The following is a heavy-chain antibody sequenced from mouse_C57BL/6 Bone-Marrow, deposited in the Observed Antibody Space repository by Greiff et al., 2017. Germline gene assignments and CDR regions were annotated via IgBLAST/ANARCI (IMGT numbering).Heavy chain of an antibody. D-gene: IGHD1-1*01. J-gene: IGHJ1*03. CDR1: GFTFSDYG. CDR3: ARRGLLRWYFDV. Sequence: EVQRVESGGGLVQPGGSLKLSCAASGFTFSDYGMAWVRRAPRKGPAWVAFISNLAYSIYYAATVTGRFTISRENAKNTLYLEMSSLRSEDTAMYYCARRGLLRWYFDVWGTGTTVTVSS. V-gene: IGHV5-15*01. CDR2: ISNLAYSI.